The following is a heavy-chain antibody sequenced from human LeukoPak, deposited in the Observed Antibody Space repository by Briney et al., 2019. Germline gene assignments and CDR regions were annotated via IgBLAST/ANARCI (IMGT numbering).Heavy chain of an antibody. CDR2: ISYDGSNK. D-gene: IGHD3-22*01. V-gene: IGHV3-30*18. Sequence: LRLSXAASGFTFSSYGMHWVRQAPGKGLEWVAVISYDGSNKYYADSVKGRFTISRDNSKNTLYLQMNSLRAEDTAVYYCAKDDYYDSSGYYWWGQGTLVTVSS. CDR3: AKDDYYDSSGYYW. CDR1: GFTFSSYG. J-gene: IGHJ4*02.